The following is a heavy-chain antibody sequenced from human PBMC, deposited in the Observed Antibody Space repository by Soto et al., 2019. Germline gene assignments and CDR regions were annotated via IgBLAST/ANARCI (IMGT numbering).Heavy chain of an antibody. Sequence: QDQLVQSGAEVKKPGASVKVSCKASGYTFTNYGVSWVRQAPGQGLEWMGWISAYNGNTDYAHNFQDRVTMTTDTSTSTAYMELRSLRAADTAMLYCVRSVTATGTAANLWGQGTMVTVAS. CDR3: VRSVTATGTAANL. D-gene: IGHD1-1*01. V-gene: IGHV1-18*04. CDR1: GYTFTNYG. CDR2: ISAYNGNT. J-gene: IGHJ3*01.